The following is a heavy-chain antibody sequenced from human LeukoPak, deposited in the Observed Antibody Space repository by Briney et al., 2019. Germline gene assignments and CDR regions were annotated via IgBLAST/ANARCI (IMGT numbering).Heavy chain of an antibody. D-gene: IGHD3-3*01. CDR2: SHTSGST. J-gene: IGHJ3*02. V-gene: IGHV4-61*02. CDR1: GGTISSGSYY. CDR3: ARVRVVPLEWLLSSQADAFDI. Sequence: PSETLSLTCTVSGGTISSGSYYWSWIRQPAGKGLEWVGRSHTSGSTNYNPSLKNRVTISVDTSKNQFSLKLSSVTAADTAVYYCARVRVVPLEWLLSSQADAFDIWGQGTMVTVSS.